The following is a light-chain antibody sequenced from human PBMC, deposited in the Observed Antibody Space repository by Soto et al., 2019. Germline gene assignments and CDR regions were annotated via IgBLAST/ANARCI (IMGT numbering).Light chain of an antibody. J-gene: IGLJ1*01. V-gene: IGLV3-21*04. CDR3: QVWDIMTDNYV. CDR2: YDR. CDR1: NIGDKR. Sequence: SYELTQPPSVSVAPEKTTTITCGGHNIGDKRVHWYRQKPGQAPVLLISYDRGRPSGIPERFSGSNSGNTATLTISRVEAGDEADYYCQVWDIMTDNYVFGGGTKLTVL.